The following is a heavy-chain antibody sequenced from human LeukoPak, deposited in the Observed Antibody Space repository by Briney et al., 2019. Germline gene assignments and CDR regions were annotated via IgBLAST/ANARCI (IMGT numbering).Heavy chain of an antibody. J-gene: IGHJ4*02. V-gene: IGHV3-23*01. D-gene: IGHD1-26*01. CDR3: ARDGVAELMSALDY. CDR1: GFTFGSYA. Sequence: GGSLRLSCAASGFTFGSYAMSWVRQAPGKGLEWVSDINGSGGSTYYTDSVKGRFTISRDNSKNTLYLQMNSLRAEDTAVYYCARDGVAELMSALDYWGQGILVTVSS. CDR2: INGSGGST.